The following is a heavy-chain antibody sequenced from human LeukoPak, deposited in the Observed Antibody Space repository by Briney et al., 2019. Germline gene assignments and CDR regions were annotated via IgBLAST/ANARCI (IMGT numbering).Heavy chain of an antibody. D-gene: IGHD3-10*01. CDR1: GFTFSSHR. CDR2: IKKDGSEK. V-gene: IGHV3-7*01. CDR3: ARSSGYSISVHDY. J-gene: IGHJ4*02. Sequence: AGGSLRLSCAASGFTFSSHRMSWVRQAPGKGLEWVANIKKDGSEKYYVDSVKGRFTISRDNAKTSLYLQMNSLRAEDTAVYYCARSSGYSISVHDYWGQGTLVTVSS.